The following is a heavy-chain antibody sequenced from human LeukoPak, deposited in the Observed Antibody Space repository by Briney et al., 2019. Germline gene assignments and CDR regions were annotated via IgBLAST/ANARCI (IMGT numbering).Heavy chain of an antibody. CDR1: GFTLSDYW. D-gene: IGHD2-21*02. CDR2: IKTDGSDK. Sequence: GGSLRLSCAASGFTLSDYWMTWVRQAPGKGLEWVANIKTDGSDKYYVDSVKGRFTISRDNAKNSLYLQMNSLRVEDTAIYYCARDLAKARAVTAPRDYWGQGTLVTVSS. J-gene: IGHJ4*02. CDR3: ARDLAKARAVTAPRDY. V-gene: IGHV3-7*01.